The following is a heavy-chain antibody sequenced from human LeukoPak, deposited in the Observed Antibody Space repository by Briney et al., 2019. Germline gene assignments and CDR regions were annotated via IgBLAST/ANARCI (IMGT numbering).Heavy chain of an antibody. Sequence: PGRSLRLSCAASEFTFSSYGMHWVHQAPGLGLEWVALIRYDGTNTYYADSVKGRFTVSRDNSKNTLYLQMNSLRAEDTAVYYCARDRDGMDVWGQGTTVTVSS. V-gene: IGHV3-33*01. CDR2: IRYDGTNT. CDR1: EFTFSSYG. J-gene: IGHJ6*02. CDR3: ARDRDGMDV.